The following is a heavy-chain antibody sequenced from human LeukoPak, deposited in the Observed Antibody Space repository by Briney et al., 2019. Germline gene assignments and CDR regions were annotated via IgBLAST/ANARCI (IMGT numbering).Heavy chain of an antibody. J-gene: IGHJ4*02. V-gene: IGHV3-11*06. D-gene: IGHD6-13*01. CDR3: ARDQIGSW. CDR2: ISGSSSHI. CDR1: GFTFSDYY. Sequence: GGSLRLSCAASGFTFSDYYLSWIRQAPGKGLEWISYISGSSSHINYADSVKGRFTISRDNAKKSVYLQMDSLRAEDTAVYYCARDQIGSWWGQGTLVIVSS.